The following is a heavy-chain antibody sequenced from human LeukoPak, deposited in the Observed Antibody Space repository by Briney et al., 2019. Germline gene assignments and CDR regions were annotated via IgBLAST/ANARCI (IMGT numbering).Heavy chain of an antibody. CDR2: ISGSGGST. J-gene: IGHJ4*02. CDR3: ANPYSYGYGDFDY. D-gene: IGHD5-18*01. V-gene: IGHV3-23*01. CDR1: GFPFSTYA. Sequence: PGGSLRLSCAASGFPFSTYAMSWVRQAPGKGLEWVSAISGSGGSTYYADSVKGRFTISRDNSKNTLYLQMNSLRAEDTAVYYCANPYSYGYGDFDYWGQGTLVTVSS.